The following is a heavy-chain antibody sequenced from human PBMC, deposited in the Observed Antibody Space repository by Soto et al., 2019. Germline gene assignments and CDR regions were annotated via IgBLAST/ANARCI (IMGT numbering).Heavy chain of an antibody. V-gene: IGHV1-18*01. CDR3: PRDSPPIAS. CDR2: ISAYNGNT. J-gene: IGHJ5*02. CDR1: GYTFTSYA. D-gene: IGHD3-3*02. Sequence: QVQLVQSGAEVKKPGASVKVSCKASGYTFTSYAISWVRQATGQGLEWMGWISAYNGNTNYAQNLQGRVTMTTDTSTSTADMELRSLRSDDTAVYYCPRDSPPIASWGQGTLVTVSS.